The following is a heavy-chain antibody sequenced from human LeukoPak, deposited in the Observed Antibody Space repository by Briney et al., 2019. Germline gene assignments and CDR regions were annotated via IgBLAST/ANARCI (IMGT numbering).Heavy chain of an antibody. V-gene: IGHV1-69*13. J-gene: IGHJ4*02. Sequence: ASVKVSCKASGGTFRSYAISWVRQAPGQGLEWMGGIIPIFGTANYAQKFQGRVTITADESTSTAYMELSSLRSEDTAVYYCARGDIANYDILTGCFDYWGQGTLVTVSS. D-gene: IGHD3-9*01. CDR3: ARGDIANYDILTGCFDY. CDR2: IIPIFGTA. CDR1: GGTFRSYA.